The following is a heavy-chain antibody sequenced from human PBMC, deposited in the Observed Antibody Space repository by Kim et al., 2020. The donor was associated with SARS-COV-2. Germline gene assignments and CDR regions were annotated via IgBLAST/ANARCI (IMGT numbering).Heavy chain of an antibody. CDR3: ARDLGDGAGGFDP. V-gene: IGHV4-4*07. Sequence: YNPSLKSRGTMSVDTSKTQFSLKLGSVTAADTAVYYCARDLGDGAGGFDPWGQGTLVTVSS. J-gene: IGHJ5*02. D-gene: IGHD3-16*01.